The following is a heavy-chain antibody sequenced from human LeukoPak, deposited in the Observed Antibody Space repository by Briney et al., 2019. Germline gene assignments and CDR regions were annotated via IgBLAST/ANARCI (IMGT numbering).Heavy chain of an antibody. J-gene: IGHJ5*02. Sequence: ASVKVSCEASGDTFIRYGISWVRQAPGQGLEWMGRIRPMNGDTKYAQKFQDRVSITMDTSTTTAYMELRSLTSDDTAVYYCGRGVQSFDPWGQGTLVTVSS. V-gene: IGHV1-18*01. CDR1: GDTFIRYG. CDR2: IRPMNGDT. CDR3: GRGVQSFDP.